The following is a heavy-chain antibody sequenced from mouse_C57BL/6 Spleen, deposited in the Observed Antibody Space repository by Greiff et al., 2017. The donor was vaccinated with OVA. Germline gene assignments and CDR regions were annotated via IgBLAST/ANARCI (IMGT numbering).Heavy chain of an antibody. Sequence: QVQLQQPGAELVMPGASVKLSCKASGYTFTSYWMHWVKQRPGQGLEWIGEIDPSDSYTNYNQKFKGKSTLTVDKSSSTAYMQLSSLTSEDSAVYYCARGTTVVAPLDYWGQGTTLTVSS. CDR3: ARGTTVVAPLDY. D-gene: IGHD1-1*01. J-gene: IGHJ2*01. V-gene: IGHV1-69*01. CDR1: GYTFTSYW. CDR2: IDPSDSYT.